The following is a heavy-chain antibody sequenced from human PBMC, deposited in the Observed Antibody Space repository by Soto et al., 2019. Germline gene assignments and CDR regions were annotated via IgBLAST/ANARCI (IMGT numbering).Heavy chain of an antibody. CDR1: GFTFSSYW. CDR2: IKQDGSEK. J-gene: IGHJ3*02. Sequence: GGSLRLSCAASGFTFSSYWMSWVRQAPGKGLEWVANIKQDGSEKYYVASVKGRFTISRDNAKNSLYLQMNSLRAEDTAVYYCARDQTDSSSWYDAFDIWGQGTMVTVSS. D-gene: IGHD6-13*01. V-gene: IGHV3-7*01. CDR3: ARDQTDSSSWYDAFDI.